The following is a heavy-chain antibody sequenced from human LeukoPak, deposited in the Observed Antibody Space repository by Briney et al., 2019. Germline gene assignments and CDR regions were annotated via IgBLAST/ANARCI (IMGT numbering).Heavy chain of an antibody. CDR1: GGSISSSSYY. D-gene: IGHD6-13*01. V-gene: IGHV4-39*01. CDR2: IYYSGST. CDR3: ARSSGYSSSGGLNWFDT. J-gene: IGHJ5*02. Sequence: SETLSLTCTVSGGSISSSSYYWGWIRQPPGKGLEWIGSIYYSGSTYYNPSLKSRVTISVDTSKNQFSLKLSSVTAADTAVYYCARSSGYSSSGGLNWFDTWGQGTLVTVSS.